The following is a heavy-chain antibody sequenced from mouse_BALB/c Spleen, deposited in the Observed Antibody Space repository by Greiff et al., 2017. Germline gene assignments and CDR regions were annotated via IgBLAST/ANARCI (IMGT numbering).Heavy chain of an antibody. CDR1: GFTFSDYY. J-gene: IGHJ2*01. D-gene: IGHD4-1*01. CDR2: ISDGGSYT. Sequence: EVHLVESGGGLVKPGGSLKLSCAASGFTFSDYYMYWVRQTPEKRLEWVATISDGGSYTYYPDSVKGRFTISRDNAKNNLYLQMSSLKSEDTAMYYCARDNWGFDYWGQGTTLTVSS. V-gene: IGHV5-4*02. CDR3: ARDNWGFDY.